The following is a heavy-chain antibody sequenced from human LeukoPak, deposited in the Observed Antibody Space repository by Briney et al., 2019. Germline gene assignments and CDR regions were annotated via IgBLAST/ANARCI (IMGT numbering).Heavy chain of an antibody. CDR3: ARDAFTFAPYYFDY. J-gene: IGHJ4*02. CDR2: ISSSSTI. V-gene: IGHV3-48*02. D-gene: IGHD3-10*01. Sequence: QPGGSLRLSCAASGFTFSSYSMNWVRQAPGKGLEWVSYISSSSTIYYADSVKGRFTISRDNAKNSLYLQMNSLRDEDTAVYYCARDAFTFAPYYFDYWGQGTLVTVSS. CDR1: GFTFSSYS.